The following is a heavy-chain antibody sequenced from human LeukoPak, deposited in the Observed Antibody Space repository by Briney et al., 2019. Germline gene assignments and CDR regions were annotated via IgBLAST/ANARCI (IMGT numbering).Heavy chain of an antibody. D-gene: IGHD3-3*01. V-gene: IGHV3-20*04. CDR2: INWNGGST. CDR1: GFTFDDYG. J-gene: IGHJ5*02. Sequence: GGSLRLSCAASGFTFDDYGMSWVRQAPGKGLEWFSGINWNGGSTGYADSVKGRFTISRDNAKNSLALQMNSLRAEDTAVYYCARHGTRNGWLIGFDPWGQGTLVTVSS. CDR3: ARHGTRNGWLIGFDP.